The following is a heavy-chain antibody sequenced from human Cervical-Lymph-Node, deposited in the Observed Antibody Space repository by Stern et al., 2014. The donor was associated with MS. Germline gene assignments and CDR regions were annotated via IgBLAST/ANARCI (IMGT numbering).Heavy chain of an antibody. CDR2: IIPIFGTT. CDR1: GGPLSSYA. Sequence: VQLLQSGAEVKKPGSSVTVSCKASGGPLSSYAISWLRQAPGQGLEWMGGIIPIFGTTNYAQKFQGRVTITADASTSMAYMELSSLRSEDTAVYYCARVYGTEPREYYVNYWGQGTLVTVSS. J-gene: IGHJ4*02. CDR3: ARVYGTEPREYYVNY. D-gene: IGHD1-14*01. V-gene: IGHV1-69*01.